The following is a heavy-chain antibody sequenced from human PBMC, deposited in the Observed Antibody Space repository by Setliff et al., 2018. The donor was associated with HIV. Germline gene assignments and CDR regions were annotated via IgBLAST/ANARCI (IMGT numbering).Heavy chain of an antibody. D-gene: IGHD1-26*01. V-gene: IGHV1-58*02. CDR1: GLTFTSSV. CDR3: ARGSNWFDP. Sequence: SVKVSCKASGLTFTSSVMQWVRQARGQSPEWMGWVVVGSGATNYAQKFQERVTITRDMSTRTAYMEMSSLKYEDTAVYYCARGSNWFDPWGQGTLVTVSS. CDR2: VVVGSGAT. J-gene: IGHJ5*02.